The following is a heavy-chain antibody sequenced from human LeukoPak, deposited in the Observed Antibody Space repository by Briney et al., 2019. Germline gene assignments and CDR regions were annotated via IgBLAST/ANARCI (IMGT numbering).Heavy chain of an antibody. J-gene: IGHJ4*02. CDR2: ISSSSSYI. V-gene: IGHV3-21*01. Sequence: GGSLRLSCAASGFTFSSYSMNWVREAPGKGLEWVSSISSSSSYIYYAGSVKGRFTISRDNPKNSLYLQMNSLRAEDTAVYYCASWGFGKVGVTPADYWGQGTLVTVSS. CDR1: GFTFSSYS. D-gene: IGHD1-26*01. CDR3: ASWGFGKVGVTPADY.